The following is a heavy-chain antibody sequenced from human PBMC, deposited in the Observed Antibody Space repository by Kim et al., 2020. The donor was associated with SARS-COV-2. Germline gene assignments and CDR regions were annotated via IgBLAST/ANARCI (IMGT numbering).Heavy chain of an antibody. CDR2: ISANNGNT. CDR1: GYTFTSYG. Sequence: ASVKVSCKASGYTFTSYGISWVRQAPGQGLEWMGWISANNGNTNYAQKLQGRVTMTTDTSTSTAYMELRSLRSDDTAVYYCARTRITIFGVVNCMDVWGKGTLVTVSS. CDR3: ARTRITIFGVVNCMDV. V-gene: IGHV1-18*01. D-gene: IGHD3-3*01. J-gene: IGHJ6*03.